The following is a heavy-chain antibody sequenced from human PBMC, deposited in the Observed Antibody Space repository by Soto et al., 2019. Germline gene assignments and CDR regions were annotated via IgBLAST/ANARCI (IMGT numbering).Heavy chain of an antibody. J-gene: IGHJ4*02. CDR2: ISYDGNNK. CDR1: GFTFNIYA. CDR3: ARDYLQENPRGLVG. V-gene: IGHV3-30-3*01. Sequence: QVQLVESGRGVVQPGRSLRLSCAASGFTFNIYAMHWVRQAPGKGLEWVAVISYDGNNKYYGDSVKGRFTISRDNSKNTLYLQMNSLRAEDTAVYYCARDYLQENPRGLVGWGQGTLVTVSS. D-gene: IGHD2-21*01.